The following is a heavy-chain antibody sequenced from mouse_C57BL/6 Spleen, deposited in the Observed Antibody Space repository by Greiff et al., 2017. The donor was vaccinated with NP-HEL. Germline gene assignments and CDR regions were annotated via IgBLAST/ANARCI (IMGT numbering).Heavy chain of an antibody. D-gene: IGHD4-1*01. J-gene: IGHJ2*01. CDR1: TFTSYW. Sequence: VQLQQPGTELVKPGASVKLSYTFTSYWMHWVKQRPGQGLEWIGNINPSNGGTNYNEKFKSKATLTVDKSSSTAYMQLSSLTSEDSAVYYCAGTGTKGFFDYWGQGTTLTVSS. CDR3: AGTGTKGFFDY. V-gene: IGHV1-53*01. CDR2: INPSNGGT.